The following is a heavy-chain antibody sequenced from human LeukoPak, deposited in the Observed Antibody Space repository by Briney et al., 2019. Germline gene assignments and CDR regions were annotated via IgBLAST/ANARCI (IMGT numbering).Heavy chain of an antibody. CDR2: ISSSATYI. V-gene: IGHV3-21*06. Sequence: PGGSLRLSCAASGFTFSSYNMNWVRQAPGKGLEWVSSISSSATYIYYTDSLKGRFTISRDNAKNSLYLQMNSLRAEDTAVYYCAVANLDSSFDPWGQGTLVTVSS. CDR1: GFTFSSYN. J-gene: IGHJ5*02. CDR3: AVANLDSSFDP. D-gene: IGHD2-15*01.